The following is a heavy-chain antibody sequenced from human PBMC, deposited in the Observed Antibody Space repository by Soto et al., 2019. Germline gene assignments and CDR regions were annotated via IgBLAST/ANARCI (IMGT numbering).Heavy chain of an antibody. CDR3: ARDRHDYGDYYFDY. J-gene: IGHJ4*02. Sequence: SETLSLTCTVSGGSISSGGYYWSWIRQHPGKGLEWIGYIYYSGSTYYNPSLKSRVTISVDTSKNQFSLKLSSVTAADTAVYYCARDRHDYGDYYFDYWGQGTRVTVSS. CDR1: GGSISSGGYY. D-gene: IGHD4-17*01. CDR2: IYYSGST. V-gene: IGHV4-31*03.